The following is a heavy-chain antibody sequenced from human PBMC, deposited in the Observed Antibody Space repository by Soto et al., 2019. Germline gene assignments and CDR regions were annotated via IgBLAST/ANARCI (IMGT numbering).Heavy chain of an antibody. Sequence: GASVKVSCKASGYTFTSYAMHWVRQAPGQRLEWMGWINAGNGNTKYSQKFQGRVTITRDTSASTAYMELSSLRSEDTAVYYCARAHRGLRFLEWLFQPPNYWGQGTLVTVSS. CDR2: INAGNGNT. J-gene: IGHJ4*02. CDR1: GYTFTSYA. D-gene: IGHD3-3*01. CDR3: ARAHRGLRFLEWLFQPPNY. V-gene: IGHV1-3*01.